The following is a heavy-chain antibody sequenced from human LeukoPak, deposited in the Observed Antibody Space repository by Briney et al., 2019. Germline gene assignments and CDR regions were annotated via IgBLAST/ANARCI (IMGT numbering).Heavy chain of an antibody. D-gene: IGHD4-17*01. J-gene: IGHJ4*02. Sequence: ASVKVSCKASGYTFSSYGITWVRQAPGHGLEWMGWISAYNGSTDYAQRLQGRLTMTIDTSTSTIYMELRSLRSDDTAVYYCARVPHDYGTRGIDYLVQGTLVTVSS. V-gene: IGHV1-18*01. CDR1: GYTFSSYG. CDR3: ARVPHDYGTRGIDY. CDR2: ISAYNGST.